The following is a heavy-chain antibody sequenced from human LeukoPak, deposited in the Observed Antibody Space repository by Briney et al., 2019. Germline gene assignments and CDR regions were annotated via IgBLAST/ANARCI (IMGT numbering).Heavy chain of an antibody. D-gene: IGHD6-19*01. J-gene: IGHJ4*02. CDR2: IYHSGST. Sequence: PQTLSLTCTVSGGSISSGGYYWSWIRQPPGKGLEWIGYIYHSGSTYYNPSLKSRVTISVDRSKNQFSLKLSSVTAADTAVYYCARLLVAGTAGFDYWGQGTLVTVSS. V-gene: IGHV4-30-2*01. CDR3: ARLLVAGTAGFDY. CDR1: GGSISSGGYY.